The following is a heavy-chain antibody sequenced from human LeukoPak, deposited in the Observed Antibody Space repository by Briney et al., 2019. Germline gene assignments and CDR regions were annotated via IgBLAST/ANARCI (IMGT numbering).Heavy chain of an antibody. Sequence: GGSLRLSCAASGFTFNNYSMNWVGHPPGKGLEWVSLISWDGGITYYADSVRGGLTISRENRKNSLSLEMNSLRTEDTALYYFAKDSNTGCYSLGSWGQGTLVTVTS. J-gene: IGHJ4*02. CDR2: ISWDGGIT. CDR3: AKDSNTGCYSLGS. V-gene: IGHV3-43*01. CDR1: GFTFNNYS. D-gene: IGHD2-15*01.